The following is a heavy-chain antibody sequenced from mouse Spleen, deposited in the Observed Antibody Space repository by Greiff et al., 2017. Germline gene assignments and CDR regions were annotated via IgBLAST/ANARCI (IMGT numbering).Heavy chain of an antibody. CDR1: GFTFSSYG. J-gene: IGHJ1*01. CDR2: ISSGGSYT. Sequence: EVKLQESGGDLVKPGGSLKLSCAASGFTFSSYGMSWVRQTPDKRLEWVATISSGGSYTYYPDSVKGRFTISRDNAKNTLYLQMSSLKSEDTAMYYCARPEYGNYDWYFDVWGAGTTVTVSS. V-gene: IGHV5-6*01. D-gene: IGHD2-10*02. CDR3: ARPEYGNYDWYFDV.